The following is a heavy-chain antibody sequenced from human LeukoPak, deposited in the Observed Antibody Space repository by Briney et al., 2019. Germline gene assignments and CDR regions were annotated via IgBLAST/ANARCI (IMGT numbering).Heavy chain of an antibody. J-gene: IGHJ4*02. D-gene: IGHD3-22*01. CDR1: GGTFSSYA. CDR3: ARDDDSSGYYYN. CDR2: IIPIFGTA. Sequence: SVKVSCKASGGTFSSYAIRWMRQAPGQGLEWMGRIIPIFGTANYAQKFQGRVTITTDESTSTAYMAVSSLRSEDTAVYYCARDDDSSGYYYNWGQGTLVTVSS. V-gene: IGHV1-69*05.